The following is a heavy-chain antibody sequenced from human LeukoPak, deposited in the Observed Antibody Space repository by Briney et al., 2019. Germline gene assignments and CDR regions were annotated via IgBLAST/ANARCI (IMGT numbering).Heavy chain of an antibody. D-gene: IGHD3-9*01. CDR2: VTVSVGST. Sequence: SGGSLRLSCVASGFTFSNYAMSWVRQAARKRLEWVSAVTVSVGSTYYADSAKGRFTISRDNSTNTLFLQINSLRAADTAIYYCAKWGDFDILTGYYVSAFWGQGTLVTVSS. CDR3: AKWGDFDILTGYYVSAF. CDR1: GFTFSNYA. V-gene: IGHV3-23*01. J-gene: IGHJ4*02.